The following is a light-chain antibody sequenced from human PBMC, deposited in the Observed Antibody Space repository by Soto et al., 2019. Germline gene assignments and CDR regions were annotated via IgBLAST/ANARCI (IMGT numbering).Light chain of an antibody. CDR1: SSDVGGYNY. CDR3: SSYTGTNTVI. V-gene: IGLV2-14*01. Sequence: QSVLTQPASVSGSPGQSITISCTGTSSDVGGYNYVSWYQQHPGRAPKLMIYDVTNRPSGLSNRFSGSKSGNTASLTISGLQAEDEADYYCSSYTGTNTVIFGGGTKVTVL. CDR2: DVT. J-gene: IGLJ2*01.